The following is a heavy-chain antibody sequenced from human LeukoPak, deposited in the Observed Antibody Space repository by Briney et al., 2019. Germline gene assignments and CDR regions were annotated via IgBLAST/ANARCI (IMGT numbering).Heavy chain of an antibody. V-gene: IGHV3-30*18. Sequence: PGGSLRLSCAASGFTFSSYWMSWVRQAPGKGLEWVAVISYDGSNKYYADSVKGRFTVSRDNSKNTLYLQMNSLRAEDTAVYYCAKEVAAAGTSYYYYYMDVWGKGTTVTVSS. CDR3: AKEVAAAGTSYYYYYMDV. CDR2: ISYDGSNK. CDR1: GFTFSSYW. J-gene: IGHJ6*03. D-gene: IGHD6-13*01.